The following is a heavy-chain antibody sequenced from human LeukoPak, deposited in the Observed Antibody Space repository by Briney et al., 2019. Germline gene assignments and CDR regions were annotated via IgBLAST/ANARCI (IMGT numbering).Heavy chain of an antibody. CDR2: ITISGHTK. J-gene: IGHJ5*02. V-gene: IGHV3-48*03. Sequence: PGGSLRLSCAASGFDLNTYEMNWVRQAPGKGLEWIADITISGHTKNYADSVKGRFTISRYNAGTSLYLQMNSLRVEDTGVYYCVRGDPHADLWGQGTLVTVSS. CDR3: VRGDPHADL. CDR1: GFDLNTYE.